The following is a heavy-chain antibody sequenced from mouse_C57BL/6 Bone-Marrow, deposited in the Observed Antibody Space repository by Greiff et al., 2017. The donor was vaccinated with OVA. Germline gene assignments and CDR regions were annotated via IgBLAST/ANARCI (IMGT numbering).Heavy chain of an antibody. CDR3: ARAGSNYPFAY. CDR2: ISYDGSN. V-gene: IGHV3-6*01. D-gene: IGHD2-5*01. J-gene: IGHJ3*01. CDR1: GYSITSGYY. Sequence: EVKLVESGPGLVKPSQSLSLTCSVTGYSITSGYYWNWIRQFPGNKLEWMGYISYDGSNNYNPSLKNRISITRDTSKNQFFLKLNSVTTEDTATYYCARAGSNYPFAYWGQGTLVTVSA.